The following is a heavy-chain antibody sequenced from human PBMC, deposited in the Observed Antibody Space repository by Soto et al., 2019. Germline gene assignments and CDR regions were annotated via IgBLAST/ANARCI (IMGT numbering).Heavy chain of an antibody. CDR3: ARVRDYDILTGYFDY. CDR1: GGSISSYY. CDR2: IYYSGST. V-gene: IGHV4-59*01. Sequence: SETLSLTCTVSGGSISSYYWSWIRQPPGKGLEWIGYIYYSGSTNYNPSLKSRVTISVDTSKNQFSLKLSSVTAADTAVYYCARVRDYDILTGYFDYWGQGTLVTVSS. D-gene: IGHD3-9*01. J-gene: IGHJ4*02.